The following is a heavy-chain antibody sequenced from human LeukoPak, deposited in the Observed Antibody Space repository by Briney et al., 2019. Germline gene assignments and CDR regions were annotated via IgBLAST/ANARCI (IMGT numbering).Heavy chain of an antibody. CDR2: LYSRGSP. D-gene: IGHD3-3*01. Sequence: SETLSLTCTVSGASISTYYWSWIRQSPGKGLEWIGYLYSRGSPNYNPSLKRRVTISVDTSKNHFSLTLSSVTAADTAVYYCARLEPNSGEWAFDIWGQGTMVTVSS. V-gene: IGHV4-59*01. CDR3: ARLEPNSGEWAFDI. CDR1: GASISTYY. J-gene: IGHJ3*02.